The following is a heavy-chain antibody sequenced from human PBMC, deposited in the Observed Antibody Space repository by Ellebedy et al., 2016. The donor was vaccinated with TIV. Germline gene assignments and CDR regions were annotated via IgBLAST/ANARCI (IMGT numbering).Heavy chain of an antibody. CDR3: ARERGDSYGYEGYYYYGMDV. Sequence: MPSETLSLTCTVSGGSISSGGYYWSWIRQHPGKGLEWIGYIYYSGSTYYNPSLKSRVTISVDTSKNQFSLKLSSVTAADTAVYYCARERGDSYGYEGYYYYGMDVWGQGTTVTVSS. CDR2: IYYSGST. J-gene: IGHJ6*02. CDR1: GGSISSGGYY. D-gene: IGHD5-18*01. V-gene: IGHV4-31*03.